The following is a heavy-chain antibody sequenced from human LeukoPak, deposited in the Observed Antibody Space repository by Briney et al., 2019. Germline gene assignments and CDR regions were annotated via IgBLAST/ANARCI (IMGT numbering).Heavy chain of an antibody. Sequence: PTGGSLRLSCAASGFTFSSYAMSWVRRAPGKGLEWVSTVSGSGGSTYYADSVEGRFTISRDNSKNTLYLQMNSLRAEDTAVYYCAKVRGSSGATGGLDPWGQGTLVTVSS. CDR3: AKVRGSSGATGGLDP. D-gene: IGHD3-22*01. V-gene: IGHV3-23*01. J-gene: IGHJ5*02. CDR2: VSGSGGST. CDR1: GFTFSSYA.